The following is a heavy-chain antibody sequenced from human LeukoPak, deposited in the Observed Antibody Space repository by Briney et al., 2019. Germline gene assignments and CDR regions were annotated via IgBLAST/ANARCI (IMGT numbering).Heavy chain of an antibody. J-gene: IGHJ4*02. Sequence: SETLSLTCTVSGYSISSGYYWGWIRQPPGKGLEWIGCIYHSGSAYYNPSLKSRVTILVGKSKNQFSLKLTSVTAADTAVYYCASLGDVDTDTGDYWGQGTLVTVSS. V-gene: IGHV4-38-2*02. CDR2: IYHSGSA. D-gene: IGHD5-18*01. CDR1: GYSISSGYY. CDR3: ASLGDVDTDTGDY.